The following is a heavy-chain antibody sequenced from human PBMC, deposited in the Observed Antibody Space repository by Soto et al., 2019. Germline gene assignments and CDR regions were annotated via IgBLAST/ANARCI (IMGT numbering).Heavy chain of an antibody. D-gene: IGHD2-15*01. CDR2: IIPISGTT. J-gene: IGHJ3*01. Sequence: QVQLVQSGAEVKKPGSSVKVSCKASGGTFSTHAIIWVRQAPGHGLEWMGGIIPISGTTYYTQKFQGRVTITADEPKSNGFLEFGRPEFGEQGGVYCARGYFSGCKRYPGIGLWGQGTMVTVSS. V-gene: IGHV1-69*01. CDR3: ARGYFSGCKRYPGIGL. CDR1: GGTFSTHA.